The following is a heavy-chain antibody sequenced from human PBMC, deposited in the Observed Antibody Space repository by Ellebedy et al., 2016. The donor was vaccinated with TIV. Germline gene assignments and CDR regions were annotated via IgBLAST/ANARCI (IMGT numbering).Heavy chain of an antibody. CDR3: ARATEGLDY. J-gene: IGHJ4*02. V-gene: IGHV3-13*01. CDR2: IGTAVDT. CDR1: GFTFSSYD. D-gene: IGHD1-14*01. Sequence: PGGSLRLSCAASGFTFSSYDMHWVRQVTGKGLEWVSAIGTAVDTYYPGSVKGRFTISRENAKNSLYLQMNSLRAGDTAVYYCARATEGLDYWGQGTLVTVSS.